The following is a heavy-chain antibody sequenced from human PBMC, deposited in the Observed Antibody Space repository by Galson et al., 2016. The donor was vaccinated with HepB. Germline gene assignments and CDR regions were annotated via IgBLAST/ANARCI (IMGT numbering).Heavy chain of an antibody. J-gene: IGHJ5*02. V-gene: IGHV4-59*01. CDR2: IYYSGST. CDR1: GGSISSYH. Sequence: ETLSLTCTVSGGSISSYHWSWIRQPPGKGLEWIGYIYYSGSTNYNPSPKSRVTITVDTSKNPFSLKLRSVTAAATAGYYWVRSWTGAYSYGGRWFDPWGQGTLVTVSS. CDR3: VRSWTGAYSYGGRWFDP. D-gene: IGHD5-18*01.